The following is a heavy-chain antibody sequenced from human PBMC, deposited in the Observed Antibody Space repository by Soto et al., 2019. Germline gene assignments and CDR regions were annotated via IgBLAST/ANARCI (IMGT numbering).Heavy chain of an antibody. CDR3: ARLYADFWSGFP. V-gene: IGHV3-7*01. D-gene: IGHD3-3*01. CDR1: GFTFSSYW. Sequence: EVQLVESGGNLVQPGGSLRLSCAAPGFTFSSYWMSWVRQAPGKGLEWVANIKQDGSEEYYLDSVEGRFAISRDNAKNSLYLQMNSLRAEDTAVYYCARLYADFWSGFPWGQGTLVTVSS. J-gene: IGHJ5*02. CDR2: IKQDGSEE.